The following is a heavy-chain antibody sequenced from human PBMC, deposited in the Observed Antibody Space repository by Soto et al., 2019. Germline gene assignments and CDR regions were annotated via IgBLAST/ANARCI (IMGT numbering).Heavy chain of an antibody. V-gene: IGHV1-18*01. CDR3: ARDRLHSGYDGDY. CDR1: GYTFSNYA. J-gene: IGHJ4*02. Sequence: ASVKVSFKASGYTFSNYAISWLRQAPGQGLEWMGWISTDDGYTNYARDRVTMTKDSSTNTAYMELRSLRSDDTAIYYCARDRLHSGYDGDYWGQGTLVTVSS. D-gene: IGHD5-12*01. CDR2: ISTDDGYT.